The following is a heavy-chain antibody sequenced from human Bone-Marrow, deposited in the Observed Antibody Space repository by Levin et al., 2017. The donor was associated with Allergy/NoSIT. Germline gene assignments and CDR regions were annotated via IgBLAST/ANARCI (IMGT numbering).Heavy chain of an antibody. J-gene: IGHJ5*02. D-gene: IGHD3-10*01. CDR3: ARCKGGHFPLFRGDTVFVGWFDP. CDR2: ISKSGATI. Sequence: PGGSLRLSCSSAGFTFSDYYMSWFRQAPGKGLEWLSYISKSGATIYYADSVKGRFTITRDNSKNSLYLQMNSLRAEDTAVYYCARCKGGHFPLFRGDTVFVGWFDPWGQGTQVTVSS. CDR1: GFTFSDYY. V-gene: IGHV3-11*01.